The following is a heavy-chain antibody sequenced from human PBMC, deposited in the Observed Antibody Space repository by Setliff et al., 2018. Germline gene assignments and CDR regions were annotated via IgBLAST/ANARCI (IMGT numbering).Heavy chain of an antibody. J-gene: IGHJ3*02. V-gene: IGHV1-2*04. CDR2: INPNSGGT. CDR1: GYTFTGYY. CDR3: AREPQHSGAFDI. D-gene: IGHD3-10*01. Sequence: ASVKVSCKASGYTFTGYYMHWVRQAPGQGLEWMGWINPNSGGTNYAQKFQGWVTMTRDTSISTAYMELSSLRSEDTALYYCAREPQHSGAFDIWGQGTMVTVSS.